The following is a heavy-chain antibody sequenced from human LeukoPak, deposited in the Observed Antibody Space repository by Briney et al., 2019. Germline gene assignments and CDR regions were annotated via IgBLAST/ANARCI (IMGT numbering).Heavy chain of an antibody. D-gene: IGHD3-22*01. CDR2: TYYSGST. CDR3: ARDRSHYYDSTGPIGY. Sequence: SETLSLTCTVSGGSISSGDYYWSWICQPPGTGLEWIGYTYYSGSTNYNPSLDSRVTISVDTSKNQFSLKLSSVTAADTAVYYCARDRSHYYDSTGPIGYWGQGTLVTVSS. CDR1: GGSISSGDYY. V-gene: IGHV4-30-4*08. J-gene: IGHJ4*02.